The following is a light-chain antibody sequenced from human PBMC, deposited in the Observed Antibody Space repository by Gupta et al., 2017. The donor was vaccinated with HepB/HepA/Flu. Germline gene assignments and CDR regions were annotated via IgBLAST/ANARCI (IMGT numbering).Light chain of an antibody. CDR2: DTT. CDR1: TGAVTSGHF. V-gene: IGLV7-46*02. J-gene: IGLJ3*02. Sequence: HAVVPQEPSLTVSPGGPVPLTCCSSTGAVTSGHFPSWFQQTPGQAPRTLIYDTTNKHSWTPVRFSGSLLGGKAVLTLLGAQPEDEAEYYCMLSYSSGPSWVFGGGTKLTVL. CDR3: MLSYSSGPSWV.